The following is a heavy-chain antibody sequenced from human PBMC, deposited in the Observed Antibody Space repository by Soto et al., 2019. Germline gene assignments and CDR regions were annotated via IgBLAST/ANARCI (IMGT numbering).Heavy chain of an antibody. V-gene: IGHV4-30-2*01. CDR3: ARAPHDSSGYYLDY. Sequence: SETLSLTCAVSGGSISSGGYSWSWIRQPPGKGLEWIGYIYHSGSTYYNPSLKSRVTISVDRSKNQFSLKLSSVTAADTAVYYCARAPHDSSGYYLDYWGQGTLVTVSS. J-gene: IGHJ4*02. CDR1: GGSISSGGYS. CDR2: IYHSGST. D-gene: IGHD3-22*01.